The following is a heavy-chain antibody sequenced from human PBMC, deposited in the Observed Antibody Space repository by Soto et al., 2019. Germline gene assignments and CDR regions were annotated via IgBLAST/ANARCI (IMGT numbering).Heavy chain of an antibody. J-gene: IGHJ6*02. CDR1: GDSISSSNW. D-gene: IGHD6-13*01. CDR2: IYHTGIT. Sequence: QVQLQESGPGLVKPSGTLSLTCAVSGDSISSSNWWTWVRQPPGMGLEWIGDIYHTGITNYNPSLKSRVTILVDKSKNQFSLKLTSVTAADTAVYYYARYSASGLYYYFGMDVWGQGTTVTVSS. V-gene: IGHV4-4*02. CDR3: ARYSASGLYYYFGMDV.